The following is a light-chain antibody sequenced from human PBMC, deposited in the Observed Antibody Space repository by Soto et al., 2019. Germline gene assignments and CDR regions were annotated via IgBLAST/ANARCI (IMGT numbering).Light chain of an antibody. Sequence: EIVMTQSPPTLSVSRGERATLSCRANQAISSNLAWYQQKPGQAPRLLIYGASTRATGIPDRFSGSGSGTEFILTISSLQSEDFAVYYCQHYNNWLGTFGGGTKVDIK. V-gene: IGKV3-15*01. CDR1: QAISSN. J-gene: IGKJ4*01. CDR2: GAS. CDR3: QHYNNWLGT.